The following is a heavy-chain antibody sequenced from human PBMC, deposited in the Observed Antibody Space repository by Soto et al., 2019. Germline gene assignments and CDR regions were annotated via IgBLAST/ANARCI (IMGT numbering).Heavy chain of an antibody. CDR2: INYSGRS. J-gene: IGHJ5*02. CDR3: ARSYCADSVSCNWFHP. Sequence: QVQLQESGPGLVKSSETLSLTCSVSGDSSSTYYWGWIRQPPGKGLEWIGYINYSGRSNHNPSLKSRLSISVDASKHQVSLKLTSVTAADTAVYYCARSYCADSVSCNWFHPWGQGTLVVVSS. CDR1: GDSSSTYY. V-gene: IGHV4-59*01. D-gene: IGHD2-8*02.